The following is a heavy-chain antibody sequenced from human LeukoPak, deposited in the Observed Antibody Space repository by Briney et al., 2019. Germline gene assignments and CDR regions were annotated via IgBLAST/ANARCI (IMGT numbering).Heavy chain of an antibody. CDR1: GYTFTSYG. Sequence: ASVKVSCKTSGYTFTSYGISWVRQAPGQGLEWMGWIRVYNDKTDYSQEFQGRVTMTTDKSTTTAYMELRSLRSDDTAVYYCGRFYGNFDYWGQGTLVTVSS. D-gene: IGHD1-14*01. V-gene: IGHV1-18*01. J-gene: IGHJ4*02. CDR3: GRFYGNFDY. CDR2: IRVYNDKT.